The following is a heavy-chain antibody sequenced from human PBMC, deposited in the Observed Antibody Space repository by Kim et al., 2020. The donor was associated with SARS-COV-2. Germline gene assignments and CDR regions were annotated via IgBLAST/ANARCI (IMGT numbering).Heavy chain of an antibody. CDR2: INHSGST. CDR3: ARGRRWLQLMPVFDP. J-gene: IGHJ5*02. Sequence: SETLSLTCAVYGGSFSGYYWSWIRQPPGKGLEWIGEINHSGSTNYNPSLKSRVTISVDTSKNQFSLKLSSVTAADTAVYYCARGRRWLQLMPVFDPWGQGTLVTVSS. D-gene: IGHD5-12*01. CDR1: GGSFSGYY. V-gene: IGHV4-34*01.